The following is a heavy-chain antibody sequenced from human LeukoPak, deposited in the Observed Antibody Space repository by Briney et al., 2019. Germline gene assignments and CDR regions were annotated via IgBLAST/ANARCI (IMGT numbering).Heavy chain of an antibody. CDR3: ASVYDFWSGYYVRDV. J-gene: IGHJ6*02. CDR2: ISYDGSNK. D-gene: IGHD3-3*01. Sequence: GGSLRLSCAASGFTFSSYAMHWVRQAPGKGLEWVAVISYDGSNKYYADSVKGRFTISRDNSKNTLYLQMNSLRAEDTAVYYCASVYDFWSGYYVRDVWGQGPTVTVSS. CDR1: GFTFSSYA. V-gene: IGHV3-30*04.